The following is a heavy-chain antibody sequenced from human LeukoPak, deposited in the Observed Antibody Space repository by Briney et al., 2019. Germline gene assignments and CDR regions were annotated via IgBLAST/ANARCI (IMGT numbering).Heavy chain of an antibody. V-gene: IGHV4-31*03. D-gene: IGHD3-10*01. Sequence: ASQTLSLTCTVSGGSISSGGYYWSWIRQHPGKGLEWIGYIYYSGSTYYNPSLKSRVTISVDTSKNQFSLKLSSVTAADTAVYYCARVGVNPHGWFDPWGQGTLVTVSS. CDR3: ARVGVNPHGWFDP. CDR2: IYYSGST. CDR1: GGSISSGGYY. J-gene: IGHJ5*02.